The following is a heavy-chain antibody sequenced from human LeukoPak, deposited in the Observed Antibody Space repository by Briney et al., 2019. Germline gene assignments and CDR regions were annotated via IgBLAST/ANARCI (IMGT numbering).Heavy chain of an antibody. V-gene: IGHV3-23*01. CDR1: GFTFSSYG. Sequence: GESLRLSCAASGFTFSSYGMSWVRQAPGKGLEWVSAISGSGGSTYYADSVRGRFTISRDNSKNTLYLQMNRPRAEDTAVYYCAPSGVGATVDYWGQGTLVTVSS. J-gene: IGHJ4*02. CDR3: APSGVGATVDY. D-gene: IGHD1-26*01. CDR2: ISGSGGST.